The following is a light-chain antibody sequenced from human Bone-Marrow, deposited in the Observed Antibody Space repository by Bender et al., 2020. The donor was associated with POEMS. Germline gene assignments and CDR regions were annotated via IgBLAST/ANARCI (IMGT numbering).Light chain of an antibody. CDR2: DVS. CDR3: CSYAGSMIWV. Sequence: QSALTQPASVSGSPGQSITISCTGTTSDVGGYNYVSWYQQHPGKAPKLLIYDVSKWPSGVSNRFSGSKSDNTASLTISGLQAEDEADYYCCSYAGSMIWVFGGGTRLTVL. CDR1: TSDVGGYNY. J-gene: IGLJ3*02. V-gene: IGLV2-23*02.